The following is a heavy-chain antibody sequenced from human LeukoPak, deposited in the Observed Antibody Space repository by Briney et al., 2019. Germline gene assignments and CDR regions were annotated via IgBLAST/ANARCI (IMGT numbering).Heavy chain of an antibody. CDR2: IYYSGST. Sequence: SETLSLTCTVSGASISNYYWSWIRQPPGKGLEWIGYIYYSGSTNYNPSLKSRVTISVDTSKNQFSLKLSSVTAADTAVYYCAGTYYYDSSGYYHYSLWGQGTLVTVSS. J-gene: IGHJ4*02. D-gene: IGHD3-22*01. V-gene: IGHV4-59*01. CDR1: GASISNYY. CDR3: AGTYYYDSSGYYHYSL.